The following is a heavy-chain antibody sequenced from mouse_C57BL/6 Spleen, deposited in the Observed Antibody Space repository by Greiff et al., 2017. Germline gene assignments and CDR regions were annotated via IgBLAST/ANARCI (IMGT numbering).Heavy chain of an antibody. V-gene: IGHV1-50*01. CDR1: GYTFTSYW. Sequence: QVQLKQPGAELVKPGASVKLSCKASGYTFTSYWMQWVKQRPGQGLEWIGEIDPSDSYTNYNQKFKGKATLTVDTSSSTAYMQLSSLTSEDSAVYYCARSENYYGSGYWGQGTTLTVSS. CDR3: ARSENYYGSGY. J-gene: IGHJ2*01. CDR2: IDPSDSYT. D-gene: IGHD1-1*01.